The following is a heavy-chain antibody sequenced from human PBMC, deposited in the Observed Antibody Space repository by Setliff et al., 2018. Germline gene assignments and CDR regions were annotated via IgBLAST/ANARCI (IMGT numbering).Heavy chain of an antibody. V-gene: IGHV3-7*01. CDR1: GFTLNSYW. Sequence: PGGSLRLSCAASGFTLNSYWMTWVRQAPGEGLEWVADINPDGRAKNYVDSVQGRFTISRDNAKNSLYLQMNSLRAEGTAVYYCARLGPVITESNYDYWGQGALVTVSS. CDR2: INPDGRAK. D-gene: IGHD3-10*01. J-gene: IGHJ4*02. CDR3: ARLGPVITESNYDY.